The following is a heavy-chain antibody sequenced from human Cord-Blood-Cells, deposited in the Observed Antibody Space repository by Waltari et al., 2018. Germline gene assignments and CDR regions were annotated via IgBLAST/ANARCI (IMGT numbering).Heavy chain of an antibody. CDR1: GGSISSYY. V-gene: IGHV4-59*08. Sequence: QVQLQESGPGLVKHSETLSLTCTVSGGSISSYYWSWIRQPPGKGLEWIGYIYYSGSTNYNPSLKSRVTISGDTSKNQFSLKLSSVTAADTAVYYCARGGDYWFDPWGQGTLVTVSS. CDR3: ARGGDYWFDP. J-gene: IGHJ5*02. D-gene: IGHD4-17*01. CDR2: IYYSGST.